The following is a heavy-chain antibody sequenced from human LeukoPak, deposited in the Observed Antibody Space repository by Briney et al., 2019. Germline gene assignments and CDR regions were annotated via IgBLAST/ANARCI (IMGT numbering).Heavy chain of an antibody. CDR3: ARIVIRGSGPTDY. V-gene: IGHV3-21*01. CDR2: ISSSSSYI. CDR1: GSTFSSYS. Sequence: KPGGSLRLSCAASGSTFSSYSMNWVRQAPGKGLEWVSSISSSSSYIYYADSVKGRFTISRDNAKNSLYLQMNSLRAEDTAVYYCARIVIRGSGPTDYWGQGTLVTVSS. J-gene: IGHJ4*02. D-gene: IGHD3-16*02.